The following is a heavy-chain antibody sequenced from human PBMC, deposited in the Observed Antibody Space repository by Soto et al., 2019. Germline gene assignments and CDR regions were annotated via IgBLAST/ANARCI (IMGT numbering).Heavy chain of an antibody. CDR3: TRGGAVAAVDI. J-gene: IGHJ3*02. CDR2: INGEGTII. V-gene: IGHV3-74*01. Sequence: EVQLVESGGGLVKPGESLRLSCAASGFSFNNYYMHWVRQAPGTGLVWVSRINGEGTIISYADSVKGRFTISRDNAKKTLYLPMNSLRAEDAAVYYCTRGGAVAAVDIWGQRTMVSVSS. D-gene: IGHD6-19*01. CDR1: GFSFNNYY.